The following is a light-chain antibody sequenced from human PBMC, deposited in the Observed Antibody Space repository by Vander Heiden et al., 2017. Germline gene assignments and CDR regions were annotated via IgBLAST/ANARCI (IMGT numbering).Light chain of an antibody. J-gene: IGLJ2*01. CDR3: QAWDSSIVV. CDR2: QDN. CDR1: KWGDKY. V-gene: IGLV3-1*01. Sequence: SYELTQPPSVSVSPGQTASITCSGDKWGDKYSCWYQQKPGQSPVLVIYQDNKRPSGIPERFSGSNSGDTATLTISGTQAMDEADYYCQAWDSSIVVFGGGTKLTVL.